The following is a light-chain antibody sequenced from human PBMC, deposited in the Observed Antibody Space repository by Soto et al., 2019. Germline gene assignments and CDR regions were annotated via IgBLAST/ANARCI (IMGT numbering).Light chain of an antibody. CDR2: GAS. J-gene: IGKJ1*01. CDR3: QQYGSSGT. V-gene: IGKV3-20*01. CDR1: QSVSSSY. Sequence: EIVLTQSPGTLSLSPGERATLSCRASQSVSSSYLAWYQQTPGQAPRLLIYGASSRATGIPDRFSGSGSGTDFTLTISRLEPEDFAVYYCQQYGSSGTSGQGTKVDIK.